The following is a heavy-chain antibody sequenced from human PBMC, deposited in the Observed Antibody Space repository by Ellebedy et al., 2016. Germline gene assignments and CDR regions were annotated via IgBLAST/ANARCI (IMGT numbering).Heavy chain of an antibody. D-gene: IGHD5-24*01. Sequence: SETLSLXXAVYGGSFSGYYWSWIRQPPGKGLEWIGEINHSGSTNYNPSLKSRVTISVDKSKNQFSLKLSSVTAADTAVYYCARDPPRDGYNEFDYWGQGTLVTVSS. J-gene: IGHJ4*02. CDR1: GGSFSGYY. CDR3: ARDPPRDGYNEFDY. V-gene: IGHV4-34*01. CDR2: INHSGST.